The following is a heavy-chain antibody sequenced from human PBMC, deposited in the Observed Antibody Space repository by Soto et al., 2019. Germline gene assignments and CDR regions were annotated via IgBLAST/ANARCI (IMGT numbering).Heavy chain of an antibody. CDR3: TIPYYDILTGHHY. CDR1: EFTCSDHY. J-gene: IGHJ4*02. CDR2: TRNKANSYTT. D-gene: IGHD3-9*01. Sequence: VQLVESGGGLVQPGGSLRLSCAAAEFTCSDHYMDWVRQAPGKGLEWVGRTRNKANSYTTEYAASVKGRFTISRDDSKNSLYLQMNSLKTEDTAVYYCTIPYYDILTGHHYWGQGTLVTVSS. V-gene: IGHV3-72*01.